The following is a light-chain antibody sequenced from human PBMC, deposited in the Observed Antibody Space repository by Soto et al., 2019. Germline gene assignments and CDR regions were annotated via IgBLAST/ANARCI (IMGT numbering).Light chain of an antibody. Sequence: QSVLTQPPSVSGTPGQRVTISCSGSNSNIGYNSVYWYQQLPGTAPKLLIYRSHERPSGVPDRFSGSKSGTSASLAISGLRSEDEAEYSGATWDDNRSGVVCGGGTKLTVL. J-gene: IGLJ3*02. CDR2: RSH. CDR1: NSNIGYNS. CDR3: ATWDDNRSGVV. V-gene: IGLV1-47*01.